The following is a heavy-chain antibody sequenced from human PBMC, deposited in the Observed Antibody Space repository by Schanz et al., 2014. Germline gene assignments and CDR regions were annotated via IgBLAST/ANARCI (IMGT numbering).Heavy chain of an antibody. Sequence: QVQLVQSGAEVKKPGASVKVSCKASGYTFAVYYIHWVRQAPGQGLEFMGWINPNSGDTEYGQKLQGRVTMTTDTSTSTAYMELRSLKSEDTAVYYCARGPLGTSPWGQGTLVTVSS. CDR3: ARGPLGTSP. CDR2: INPNSGDT. D-gene: IGHD5-12*01. V-gene: IGHV1-2*02. CDR1: GYTFAVYY. J-gene: IGHJ5*02.